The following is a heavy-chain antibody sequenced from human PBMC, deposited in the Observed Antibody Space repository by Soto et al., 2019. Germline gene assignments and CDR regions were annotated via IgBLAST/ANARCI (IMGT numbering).Heavy chain of an antibody. CDR3: AKDVPNYDGPSAYFFDS. CDR1: GGTFSSFG. V-gene: IGHV1-69*13. Sequence: GASVKVSCKVSGGTFSSFGISWVRQAPGQGLEWMGAIIIMFGTTDYSQKFQSRVTISADESSSTVYMELSSLTSEDTAIYYCAKDVPNYDGPSAYFFDSWGQGALVTVSS. J-gene: IGHJ5*01. CDR2: IIIMFGTT. D-gene: IGHD3-16*01.